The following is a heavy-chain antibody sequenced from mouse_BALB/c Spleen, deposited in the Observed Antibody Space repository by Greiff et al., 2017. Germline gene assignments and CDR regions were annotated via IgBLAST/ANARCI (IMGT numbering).Heavy chain of an antibody. J-gene: IGHJ2*01. Sequence: EVKLVESGGGLVKPGGSLKLSCAASGFTFSSYTMSWVRQTPEKRLEWVATISSGGSYTYYPDSVKGRFTISRDNAKNTLYLQMSSLKSEDTAMYYCTRDKALGYSFAYWGQGTTLTVSS. D-gene: IGHD1-3*01. CDR1: GFTFSSYT. V-gene: IGHV5-6-4*01. CDR3: TRDKALGYSFAY. CDR2: ISSGGSYT.